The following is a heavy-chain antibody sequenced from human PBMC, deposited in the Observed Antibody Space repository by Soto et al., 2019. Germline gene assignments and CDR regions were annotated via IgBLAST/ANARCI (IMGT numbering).Heavy chain of an antibody. CDR2: INHSGST. V-gene: IGHV4-34*01. D-gene: IGHD3-22*01. CDR3: ARCKADYYDSSGYCHFEY. CDR1: GGSFSGYY. Sequence: PSETLSLTCAVYGGSFSGYYWSWIRQPPGKGLEWIGEINHSGSTNYNPSLKSRVTISVDTSKNQFSLKLSPVTAADTAVYYCARCKADYYDSSGYCHFEYWGQGTLVIVSS. J-gene: IGHJ4*02.